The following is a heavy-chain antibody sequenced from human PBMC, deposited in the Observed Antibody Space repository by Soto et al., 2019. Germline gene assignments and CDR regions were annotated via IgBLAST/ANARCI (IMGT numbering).Heavy chain of an antibody. CDR1: GFTFSSYE. V-gene: IGHV3-48*03. CDR3: ARDKTQGAGWFDP. J-gene: IGHJ5*02. Sequence: GGSLRLSCAASGFTFSSYEMNWVRQAPGKGLEWVSYISSSGSTTYYAESVKGRFTISRDNVKNTMYLEMNNLRVDDTAVYYCARDKTQGAGWFDPWGRGTLVTVSS. D-gene: IGHD1-26*01. CDR2: ISSSGSTT.